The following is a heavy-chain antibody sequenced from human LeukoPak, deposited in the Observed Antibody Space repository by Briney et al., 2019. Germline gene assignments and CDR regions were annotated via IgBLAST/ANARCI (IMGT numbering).Heavy chain of an antibody. CDR3: ARDSYCGGDCYSEPSYYYYYMDV. CDR1: GGSFSGYY. Sequence: SETLSLTCAVYGGSFSGYYWSWIRQPPGKGLEWIGEINHSGSTNYNPSLKSRVTISVDTSKNQFSLKLSSVTAADTAVYYCARDSYCGGDCYSEPSYYYYYMDVWGKGTTVTVSS. CDR2: INHSGST. V-gene: IGHV4-34*01. J-gene: IGHJ6*03. D-gene: IGHD2-21*01.